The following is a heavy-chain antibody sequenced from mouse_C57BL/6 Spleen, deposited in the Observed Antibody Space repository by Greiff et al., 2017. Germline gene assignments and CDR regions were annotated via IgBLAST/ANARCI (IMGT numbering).Heavy chain of an antibody. Sequence: QVQLQQPGAELVMPGASVKLSCKASGYTFTSYWMHWVKQRPGQGLEWIGEIDPSDSYTNYNQKFKGKSTLTVDKSSSTAYMQLSSLTSEDSAVYYCERENPGGTLFADWGQGTMVTVSA. J-gene: IGHJ3*01. CDR2: IDPSDSYT. V-gene: IGHV1-69*01. CDR1: GYTFTSYW. D-gene: IGHD1-1*02. CDR3: ERENPGGTLFAD.